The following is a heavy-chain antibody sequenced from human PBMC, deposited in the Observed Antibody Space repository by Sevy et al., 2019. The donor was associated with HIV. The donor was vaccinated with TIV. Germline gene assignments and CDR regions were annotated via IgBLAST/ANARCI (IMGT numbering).Heavy chain of an antibody. Sequence: ASVKVSCKVSGYTLTKLSIDWVRQAPGKALEWMGEFDPQDVKTISSQRFQGRLTMTVDTSTDTAYVELSSLTSEDTAVYYCATVGLRYFSGSSSYQGDWFDPWGQGTLVTVSS. CDR2: FDPQDVKT. V-gene: IGHV1-24*01. CDR1: GYTLTKLS. D-gene: IGHD2-15*01. CDR3: ATVGLRYFSGSSSYQGDWFDP. J-gene: IGHJ5*02.